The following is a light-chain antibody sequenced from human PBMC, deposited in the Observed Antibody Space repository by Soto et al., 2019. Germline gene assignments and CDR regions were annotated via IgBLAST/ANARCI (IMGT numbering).Light chain of an antibody. Sequence: DIQMTQSPSTLSGSVGDRVTITCRASQTISSWLAWYQQKPGKAPKLLIYKASTLKSGVPSRFSGSGSATEFTLTISSLQPDDFETYYCQHYNRYSEEFGQGTKADI. CDR3: QHYNRYSEE. CDR2: KAS. CDR1: QTISSW. J-gene: IGKJ1*01. V-gene: IGKV1-5*03.